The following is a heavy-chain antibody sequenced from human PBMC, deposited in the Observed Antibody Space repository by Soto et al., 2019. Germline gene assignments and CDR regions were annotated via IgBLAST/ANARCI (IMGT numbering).Heavy chain of an antibody. J-gene: IGHJ5*02. CDR1: GHTFTGYY. Sequence: QVPLVQSGAEVKKPGASVKVSCKASGHTFTGYYMHWVRQAPGQGLEWMGWINPNSGGTNYAQKFQGWVTMTRDTSISTAYMELSRLRSDDTAVYYCARAGTIFGVEYGWFDPWGQGTLVTVSS. CDR3: ARAGTIFGVEYGWFDP. V-gene: IGHV1-2*04. CDR2: INPNSGGT. D-gene: IGHD3-3*01.